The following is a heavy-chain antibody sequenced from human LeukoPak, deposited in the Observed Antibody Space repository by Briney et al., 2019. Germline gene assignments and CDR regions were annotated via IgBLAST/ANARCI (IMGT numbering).Heavy chain of an antibody. CDR1: GFTFDDYA. CDR3: AKGLERESRLDS. Sequence: GGSLRLSCAASGFTFDDYAMHWVRQAPGKGLEWVSGLNWNSGGIVYADSVKGRFTISRDNAKGSLYLQMNNLRTEDTALYYCAKGLERESRLDSWGQGTLVTVSS. D-gene: IGHD1-1*01. CDR2: LNWNSGGI. J-gene: IGHJ4*02. V-gene: IGHV3-9*01.